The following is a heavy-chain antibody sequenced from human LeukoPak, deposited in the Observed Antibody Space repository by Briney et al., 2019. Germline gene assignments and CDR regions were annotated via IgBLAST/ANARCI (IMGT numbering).Heavy chain of an antibody. Sequence: PGGSLRLSCAASGFTFSNYKMNWVRQAPGKGLEWVSYISSSSGTIYYADSVKGRFTISRDNARNSLYLQMNSLRAEDTAVYYCARGPYTSGHYFDYWGQGTLATVSS. CDR3: ARGPYTSGHYFDY. V-gene: IGHV3-48*04. J-gene: IGHJ4*02. CDR2: ISSSSGTI. CDR1: GFTFSNYK. D-gene: IGHD6-19*01.